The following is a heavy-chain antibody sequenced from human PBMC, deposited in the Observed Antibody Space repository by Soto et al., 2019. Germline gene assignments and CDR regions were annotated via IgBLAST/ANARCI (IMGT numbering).Heavy chain of an antibody. D-gene: IGHD1-26*01. CDR2: ISYTGSA. Sequence: PSETLSLTCAVYGGSFSGYYWSWLRQPPGKGLEWIGYISYTGSAHYNPSLKSRVAISVDTSKNQFSLKLTSVSAADAAVYYCATMGATTGSYYFEYWGQGTLVTVS. CDR1: GGSFSGYY. V-gene: IGHV4-34*01. CDR3: ATMGATTGSYYFEY. J-gene: IGHJ4*02.